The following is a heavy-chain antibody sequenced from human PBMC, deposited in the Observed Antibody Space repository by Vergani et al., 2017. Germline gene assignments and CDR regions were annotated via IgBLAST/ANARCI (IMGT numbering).Heavy chain of an antibody. V-gene: IGHV1-2*02. J-gene: IGHJ4*02. CDR1: GGTFSSYT. CDR2: INPNSGGT. Sequence: QVQLVQSGAEVKKPGSSVKVSCKASGGTFSSYTISWVRQAPGQGLEWMGWINPNSGGTNYAQKFQGRVTMTRDTSISTAYMELSRLRSDDTAVYYCARIPIMTATGFDYWGQGTLVTVSS. D-gene: IGHD4-17*01. CDR3: ARIPIMTATGFDY.